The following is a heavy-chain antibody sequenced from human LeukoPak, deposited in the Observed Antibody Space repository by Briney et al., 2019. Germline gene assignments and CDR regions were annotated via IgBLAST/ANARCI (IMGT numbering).Heavy chain of an antibody. CDR3: ARLATTEGPFDY. J-gene: IGHJ4*02. V-gene: IGHV1-69*04. D-gene: IGHD5-24*01. CDR1: VGTFSIYA. CDR2: IIPIFGIT. Sequence: GALVKVSFNASVGTFSIYAISWVRQPPGQGLEWMGSIIPIFGITNYAQKFQVRVTITADKSTSTAYMELRRLRSAATAVYYCARLATTEGPFDYWGQGTLVTVSS.